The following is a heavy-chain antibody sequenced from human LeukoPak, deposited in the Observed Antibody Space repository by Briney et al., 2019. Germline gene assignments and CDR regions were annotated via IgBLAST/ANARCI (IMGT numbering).Heavy chain of an antibody. CDR2: IYYTGST. CDR1: SGSISSSTYY. D-gene: IGHD1-26*01. V-gene: IGHV4-39*07. CDR3: ARSAHSGSYSPFDY. J-gene: IGHJ4*02. Sequence: SETLSLTCTVSSGSISSSTYYWGWIRQPPGKGLEWIGTIYYTGSTYYNPSLKSRVTISVDTSKNQFSLKLTSVTAADTAVYYCARSAHSGSYSPFDYWGQGTLVTVSS.